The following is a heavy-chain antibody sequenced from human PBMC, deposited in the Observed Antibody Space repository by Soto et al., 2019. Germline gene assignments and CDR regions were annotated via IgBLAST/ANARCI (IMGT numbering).Heavy chain of an antibody. J-gene: IGHJ6*02. CDR2: TPYDGSDK. Sequence: QVLLVESGGGVVQPGRSLRLSCAASGFSFSTYGMHWVRQAPGKGLEWVAVTPYDGSDKYYADSVKGRFTISRDNSKNTLYLQMNSLRPEDTAVYHCAKDRGSGSGSYYDMDVWGQGTTVIVS. CDR3: AKDRGSGSGSYYDMDV. D-gene: IGHD3-10*01. CDR1: GFSFSTYG. V-gene: IGHV3-30*18.